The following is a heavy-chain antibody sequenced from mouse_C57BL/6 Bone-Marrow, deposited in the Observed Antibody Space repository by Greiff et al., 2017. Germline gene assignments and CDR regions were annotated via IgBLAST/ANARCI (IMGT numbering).Heavy chain of an antibody. CDR2: INPYNGGT. J-gene: IGHJ4*01. CDR1: GYTFTDYY. Sequence: EVKLQESGPVLVKPGASVKMSCKASGYTFTDYYMNWVKQSHGKSLEWIGVINPYNGGTSYNQKFKGKATLTVDKSSSTAYMELNSLTSEDSAVYYCTRDDYDEARDYWGQGTSVTVSS. V-gene: IGHV1-19*01. CDR3: TRDDYDEARDY. D-gene: IGHD2-4*01.